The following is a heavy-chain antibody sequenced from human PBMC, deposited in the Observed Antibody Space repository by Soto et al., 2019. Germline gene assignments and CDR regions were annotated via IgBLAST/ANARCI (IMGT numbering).Heavy chain of an antibody. CDR3: AKAVGYCCSTSCSGDYYYYSMDV. D-gene: IGHD2-2*01. CDR1: GFTFSSYG. Sequence: GGSLRLSCAASGFTFSSYGMHWVRQAPGKGLEWVAVISYDGSNKYYADSVKGRFTISRDNSKNTLYLQMNSLRAEDTAVYYCAKAVGYCCSTSCSGDYYYYSMDVWGQGTTVTVSS. J-gene: IGHJ6*02. V-gene: IGHV3-30*18. CDR2: ISYDGSNK.